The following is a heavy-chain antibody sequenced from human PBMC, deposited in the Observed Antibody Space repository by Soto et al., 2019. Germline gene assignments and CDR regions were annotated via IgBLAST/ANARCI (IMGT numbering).Heavy chain of an antibody. Sequence: EVQLVESGGGLVKPGGSLRLSCAASGFTFSTYSMNWVRQAPGKGLEWVSSITSSSNYIYYADSVKGRFTISRDNVKNSLYLQMNSLRAEDTAIYSCARVDYYDSSDGMDVWGQGTTVTVSS. D-gene: IGHD3-22*01. V-gene: IGHV3-21*01. CDR2: ITSSSNYI. J-gene: IGHJ6*02. CDR1: GFTFSTYS. CDR3: ARVDYYDSSDGMDV.